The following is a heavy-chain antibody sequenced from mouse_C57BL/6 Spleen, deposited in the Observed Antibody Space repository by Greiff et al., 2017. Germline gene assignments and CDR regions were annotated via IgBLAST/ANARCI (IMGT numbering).Heavy chain of an antibody. CDR1: GFTFSDYG. V-gene: IGHV5-17*01. CDR2: ISSGSSTI. CDR3: ARSPHYGNYGYAMDY. D-gene: IGHD2-1*01. Sequence: EVHLVESGGGLVKPGGSLKLSCAASGFTFSDYGMHWVRQAPEKGLEWVAYISSGSSTIYYADTVKGRFTISRDNAKNTLFLQMTSLRSEDTAMYYCARSPHYGNYGYAMDYWGQGTSVTVSS. J-gene: IGHJ4*01.